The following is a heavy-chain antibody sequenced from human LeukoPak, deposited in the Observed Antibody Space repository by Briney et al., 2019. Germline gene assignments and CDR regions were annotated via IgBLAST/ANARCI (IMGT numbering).Heavy chain of an antibody. J-gene: IGHJ5*02. Sequence: SETLSLTCAVYGGSFSGYYWSWVRQPPGKGLEWIGEINHSGITNYNPSLKSRATISIDTSKNQFSLRLSSVTGADTAVYYFARLVIPDPWGQGTLVTVSS. CDR1: GGSFSGYY. D-gene: IGHD2-21*01. V-gene: IGHV4-34*01. CDR3: ARLVIPDP. CDR2: INHSGIT.